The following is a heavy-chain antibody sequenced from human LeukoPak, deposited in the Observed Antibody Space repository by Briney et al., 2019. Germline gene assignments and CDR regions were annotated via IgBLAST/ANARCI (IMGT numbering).Heavy chain of an antibody. D-gene: IGHD6-13*01. V-gene: IGHV3-7*01. Sequence: GGSLRLSCVASGFTISGSFMSWVRQVPGKGLEWVTNIKQDGSQTYYIDSVKGRFTISRDNAKNSVYLQVNSLRVEDTAVYYCARDRDSSWYPYFEPWGQGTLVTVSS. J-gene: IGHJ4*02. CDR1: GFTISGSF. CDR2: IKQDGSQT. CDR3: ARDRDSSWYPYFEP.